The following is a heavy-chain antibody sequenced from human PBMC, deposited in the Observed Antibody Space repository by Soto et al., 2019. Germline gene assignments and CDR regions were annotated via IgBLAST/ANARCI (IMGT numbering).Heavy chain of an antibody. CDR1: GGSISSYY. CDR3: ARVSGSYYYGMDV. D-gene: IGHD1-26*01. J-gene: IGHJ6*02. CDR2: IYSSGST. V-gene: IGHV4-59*12. Sequence: SETLSLTCTVSGGSISSYYWSWIRQPPGKGLDWIGYIYSSGSTHYNPSLQNRVTISIDTSKNQVSLKVNSVTAADTAVYYCARVSGSYYYGMDVWGQGTTVTVSS.